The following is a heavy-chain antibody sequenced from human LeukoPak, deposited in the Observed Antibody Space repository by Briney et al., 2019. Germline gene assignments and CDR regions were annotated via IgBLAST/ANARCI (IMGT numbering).Heavy chain of an antibody. CDR1: GVSISSGDYY. V-gene: IGHV4-30-4*08. CDR3: ARDENSYYMDV. J-gene: IGHJ6*03. Sequence: PSETLSLTCAVSGVSISSGDYYWTWIRQPPGKGLEWIGYISYSGSTYYNPSLKSGITISLDTSKNQFSLKVTSVTAADTAVYYCARDENSYYMDVRGTGTTVTVSS. CDR2: ISYSGST.